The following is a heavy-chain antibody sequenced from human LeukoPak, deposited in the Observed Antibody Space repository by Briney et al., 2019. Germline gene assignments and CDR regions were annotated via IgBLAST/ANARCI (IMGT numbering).Heavy chain of an antibody. CDR2: ISSSSSYI. CDR1: GFTFSSYS. V-gene: IGHV3-21*01. CDR3: ARDRGYSSSWDYYYMDV. Sequence: PGGSLRLSCAASGFTFSSYSMNWVRQAPGKGLEWVSSISSSSSYIYYADSVKGRFTISRDNAKNSLYLQMNSLRAEDTAVYYCARDRGYSSSWDYYYMDVWGKGTTVTVSS. J-gene: IGHJ6*03. D-gene: IGHD6-13*01.